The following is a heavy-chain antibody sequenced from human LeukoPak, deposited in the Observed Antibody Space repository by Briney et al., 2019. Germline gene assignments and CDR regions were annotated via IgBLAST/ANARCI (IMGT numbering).Heavy chain of an antibody. CDR2: ISSSSSYI. J-gene: IGHJ6*03. CDR3: ARSSYSSSWYTQSFLSDYYMDV. CDR1: GFTFSSYS. V-gene: IGHV3-21*01. Sequence: PGGSLRLSCAAPGFTFSSYSMNWVRQAPGKGLEWVSSISSSSSYIYYADSVKGRFTISRDNAKNSLYLQMNSLRAEDTAVYYCARSSYSSSWYTQSFLSDYYMDVWGKGTTVTVSS. D-gene: IGHD6-13*01.